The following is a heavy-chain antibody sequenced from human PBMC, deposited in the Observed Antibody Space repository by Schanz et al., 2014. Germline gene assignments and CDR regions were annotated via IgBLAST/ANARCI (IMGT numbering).Heavy chain of an antibody. CDR1: GITFSGYS. J-gene: IGHJ3*01. D-gene: IGHD3-16*01. CDR3: ARDYEGALSSPRHDAFDV. Sequence: EVQLVESGGGLAQPGGSLRLSCAASGITFSGYSMNWVRQAPGKGLEWVSYISGSSSTKYYADSVKGRFTISRDNGKKSLYLQRNSVRAEDTAVYFWARDYEGALSSPRHDAFDVWGQGTVVTVSS. CDR2: ISGSSSTK. V-gene: IGHV3-48*01.